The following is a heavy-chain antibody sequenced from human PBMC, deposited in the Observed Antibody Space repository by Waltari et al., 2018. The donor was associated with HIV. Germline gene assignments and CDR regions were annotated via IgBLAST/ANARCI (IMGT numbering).Heavy chain of an antibody. Sequence: EVQLVESGGGLVQPGRSLRLSCAASGFTFDDYAMHWVRQAPGKVLEGVSGISWNSGTIGYADSVKGRFTISRDNAKNSLYLQMNSLRAEDTALYYCAKDKRSGYGGNSVWYFDLWGRGTLVTVSS. CDR1: GFTFDDYA. CDR2: ISWNSGTI. J-gene: IGHJ2*01. V-gene: IGHV3-9*01. D-gene: IGHD4-17*01. CDR3: AKDKRSGYGGNSVWYFDL.